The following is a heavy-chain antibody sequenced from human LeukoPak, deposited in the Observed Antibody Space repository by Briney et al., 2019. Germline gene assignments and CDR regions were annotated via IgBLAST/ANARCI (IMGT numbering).Heavy chain of an antibody. J-gene: IGHJ4*02. D-gene: IGHD3-10*01. CDR2: IIPILGIA. V-gene: IGHV1-69*04. CDR3: AREALLGAPYYLDY. Sequence: SVKVSCTASGGTFSSYAMSWVRQAPGQGLEWMGRIIPILGIANYAQKFQGRVTITAEKSTSTAYMELSSLRSEDTAVYYCAREALLGAPYYLDYWGQGTLVTVSS. CDR1: GGTFSSYA.